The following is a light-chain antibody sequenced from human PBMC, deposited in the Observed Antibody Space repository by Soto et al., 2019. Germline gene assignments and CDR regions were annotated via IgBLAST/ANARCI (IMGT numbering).Light chain of an antibody. CDR3: QKYNSAPLT. CDR2: AAS. V-gene: IGKV1-27*01. Sequence: DIQMTQSPSPLSASLGDRVTITCRASQGIGVYLAWFQQKPGNVPKLLIYAASTLQSGVPSRFSGSGSGTDFTLTISSLQPEDFATYYCQKYNSAPLTFGGGTKVEIK. CDR1: QGIGVY. J-gene: IGKJ4*01.